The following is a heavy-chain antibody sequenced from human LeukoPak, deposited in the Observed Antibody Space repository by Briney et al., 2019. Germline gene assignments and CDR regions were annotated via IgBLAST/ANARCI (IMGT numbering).Heavy chain of an antibody. CDR2: IWSDGSNR. CDR3: AKDLESESYSYDAFDI. V-gene: IGHV3-30*04. J-gene: IGHJ3*02. Sequence: GGSLRLSCAASGFTFSSYAMHWVRQAPGKGLEWVAIIWSDGSNRDYADSVRGRFTISRDNSMDTLYLQMNSLRPEDTAVYYCAKDLESESYSYDAFDIWGQGTMVTVSS. D-gene: IGHD1-26*01. CDR1: GFTFSSYA.